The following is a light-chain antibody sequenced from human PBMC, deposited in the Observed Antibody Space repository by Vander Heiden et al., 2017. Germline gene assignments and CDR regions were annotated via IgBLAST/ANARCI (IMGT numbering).Light chain of an antibody. CDR3: QVWDSSSDHVV. V-gene: IGLV3-21*02. Sequence: SYVLTQPPSVSVAPGQTARITCGGNNIGRKSVHWYQQKPGLAPVLVVYDDSDRPSGIPERFSGSNSGSTATLTISRVEAGDEADYYCQVWDSSSDHVVFGGGTKLTVL. J-gene: IGLJ2*01. CDR2: DDS. CDR1: NIGRKS.